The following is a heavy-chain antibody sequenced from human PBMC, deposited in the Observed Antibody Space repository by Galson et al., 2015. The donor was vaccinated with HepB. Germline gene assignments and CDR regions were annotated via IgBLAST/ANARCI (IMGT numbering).Heavy chain of an antibody. D-gene: IGHD5-18*01. CDR3: ARDGEYSYGAPKPNYYYGPDV. Sequence: SVKVSCKASGYTFTGYDIHWVRQAPGQGLEWMGRIDPKSGDTNYAQKFQGWVNMTRDTSINTAYMEVTRLRSDDTAVYYCARDGEYSYGAPKPNYYYGPDVWGQGTTVIVSS. CDR2: IDPKSGDT. V-gene: IGHV1-2*04. J-gene: IGHJ6*02. CDR1: GYTFTGYD.